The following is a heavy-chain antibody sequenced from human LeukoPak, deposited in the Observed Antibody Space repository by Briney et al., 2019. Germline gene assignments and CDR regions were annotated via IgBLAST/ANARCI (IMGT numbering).Heavy chain of an antibody. CDR3: AELGITMIGGG. V-gene: IGHV3-23*01. D-gene: IGHD3-10*02. Sequence: GGSLRLSCAASGFTFSSYAMSWVRQAPGKGLEWVSAISGSGGSTYYADSVKGRFTISRDNAKNSLYLQMNSLRAEDTAVYYCAELGITMIGGGWGKGTTVTISS. CDR2: ISGSGGST. J-gene: IGHJ6*04. CDR1: GFTFSSYA.